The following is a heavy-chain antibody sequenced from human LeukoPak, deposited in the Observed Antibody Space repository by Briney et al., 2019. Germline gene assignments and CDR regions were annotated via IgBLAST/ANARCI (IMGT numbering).Heavy chain of an antibody. V-gene: IGHV3-49*04. D-gene: IGHD1-1*01. J-gene: IGHJ4*02. CDR3: TRDHRDDWNPGYYFDY. CDR1: GFTFSDYT. Sequence: GRSLRLSCTTSGFTFSDYTMNWVRQAPGKGLEWVGLIRTKVYGGTTEYAASVKGRFTISRDDSKAIAYLQMNSLKTEDTAVYYCTRDHRDDWNPGYYFDYWGQGTLVTVSS. CDR2: IRTKVYGGTT.